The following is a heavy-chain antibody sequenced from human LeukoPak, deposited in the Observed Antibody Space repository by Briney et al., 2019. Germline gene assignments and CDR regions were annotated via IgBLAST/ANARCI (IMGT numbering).Heavy chain of an antibody. CDR3: ARTDVVVVPAAEDNWFDL. D-gene: IGHD2-2*01. V-gene: IGHV3-21*01. J-gene: IGHJ5*02. CDR2: ISSSSSYI. Sequence: PGGSLRLSCAASGFTFSSYSMNWVRQAPGKGLEWVSSISSSSSYIYYADSVKGRFTISRDNAKNSLYLQMNSLRAEDTAVYYCARTDVVVVPAAEDNWFDLWGQGTLVTVSS. CDR1: GFTFSSYS.